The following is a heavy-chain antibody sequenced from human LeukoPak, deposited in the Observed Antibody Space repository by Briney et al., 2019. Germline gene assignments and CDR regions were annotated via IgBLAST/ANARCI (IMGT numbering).Heavy chain of an antibody. CDR1: GFTFSSYS. J-gene: IGHJ4*02. Sequence: GGSLRLSCAASGFTFSSYSMNWVRQAPGKGLEWVLSISSSSSYIYYADSVKGRFTISRDNAKNSLYLQMNSLRAEDTAVYYCARESSSGYYYDYWGQGTLVTVSS. CDR3: ARESSSGYYYDY. V-gene: IGHV3-21*01. D-gene: IGHD3-22*01. CDR2: ISSSSSYI.